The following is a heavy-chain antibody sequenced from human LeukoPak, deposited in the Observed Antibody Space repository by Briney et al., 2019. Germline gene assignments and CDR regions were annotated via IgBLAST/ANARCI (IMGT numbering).Heavy chain of an antibody. Sequence: GGSLRLSCAASGFTFSHYSMNWVRQAPGKGLEWVSSISSSSSYIYYADSVKGRFTVSRNNAKNSLYLQMDSLRAEDTAVYYCATTPNYYDSSGYYLYWGQGTLVTVSS. CDR3: ATTPNYYDSSGYYLY. CDR2: ISSSSSYI. V-gene: IGHV3-21*01. D-gene: IGHD3-22*01. J-gene: IGHJ4*02. CDR1: GFTFSHYS.